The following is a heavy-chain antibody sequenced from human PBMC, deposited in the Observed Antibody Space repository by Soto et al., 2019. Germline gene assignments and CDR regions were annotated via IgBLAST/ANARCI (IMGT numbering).Heavy chain of an antibody. CDR2: IYPGDSDT. CDR3: ARGSTIGTTDWFDP. Sequence: PGESLKISCKGSGYSFTSYWISWVRQMPGKGLEWMWMIYPGDSDTRYIPSFKGQVTISADKSINTAYLQWSSLKASYTAIYYCARGSTIGTTDWFDPWGQGTLVTVSS. CDR1: GYSFTSYW. J-gene: IGHJ5*02. D-gene: IGHD1-1*01. V-gene: IGHV5-51*01.